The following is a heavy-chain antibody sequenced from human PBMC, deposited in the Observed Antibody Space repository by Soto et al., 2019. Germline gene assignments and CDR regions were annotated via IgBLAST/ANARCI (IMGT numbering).Heavy chain of an antibody. CDR1: GYSFTGYY. J-gene: IGHJ4*02. V-gene: IGHV1-2*02. CDR3: ARGDYGTGGYTFPDFDY. D-gene: IGHD2-8*02. Sequence: HEHLVQSGAEVKRPGASLKVSCKASGYSFTGYYIHWVRQAPGQGLEWMGWINPDSGATNYAQNFQGRVNLTSDTTISTASMDLTSLTSDATAVYYCARGDYGTGGYTFPDFDYWGQGTLVIVSS. CDR2: INPDSGAT.